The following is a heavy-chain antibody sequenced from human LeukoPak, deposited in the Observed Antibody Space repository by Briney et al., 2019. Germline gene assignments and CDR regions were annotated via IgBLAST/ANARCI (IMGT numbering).Heavy chain of an antibody. CDR2: IYSGGST. Sequence: PGGSLRLPCAASGFTVSSNYMSWVRQAPGKGLEWVSVIYSGGSTYYADSVKGRFTISRDNSKNTLYLQMNSLRAEDTAVYYCARDVLAAGATGTFDIWGQGTMVTVSS. J-gene: IGHJ3*02. CDR3: ARDVLAAGATGTFDI. CDR1: GFTVSSNY. V-gene: IGHV3-53*01. D-gene: IGHD1-14*01.